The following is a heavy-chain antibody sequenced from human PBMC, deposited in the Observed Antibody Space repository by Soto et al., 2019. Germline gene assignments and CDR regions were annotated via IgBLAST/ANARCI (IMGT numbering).Heavy chain of an antibody. V-gene: IGHV4-59*08. J-gene: IGHJ4*02. D-gene: IGHD7-27*01. Sequence: SETLSLTCTVSGDSISTDYWSWIRQSPGKGLEWIGFIYYGGSTNYNPSLKSRVTISVDTPKNQFSLKLSSVTAADTAVYYCAKNWNWGSLVNWGQGTLVNVSS. CDR3: AKNWNWGSLVN. CDR2: IYYGGST. CDR1: GDSISTDY.